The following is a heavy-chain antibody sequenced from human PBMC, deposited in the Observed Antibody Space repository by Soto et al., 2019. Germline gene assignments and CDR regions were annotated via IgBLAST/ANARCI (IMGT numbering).Heavy chain of an antibody. CDR1: GFTFSNAW. D-gene: IGHD2-2*01. CDR3: TTESPRYCSSTSCYPDAFDI. CDR2: IKSKTDGGTT. V-gene: IGHV3-15*01. J-gene: IGHJ3*02. Sequence: EVQLVESGGGLVKPGGSLRLSCAASGFTFSNAWMSWVRQAPGKGLEWVGRIKSKTDGGTTDYAAPVKGRFTISRDDSKNTLYLQMNSLKTEDTAVYYCTTESPRYCSSTSCYPDAFDIWGQGTMVTVSS.